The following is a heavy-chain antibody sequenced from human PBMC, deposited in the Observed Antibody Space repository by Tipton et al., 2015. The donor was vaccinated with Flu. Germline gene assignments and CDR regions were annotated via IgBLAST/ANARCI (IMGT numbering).Heavy chain of an antibody. CDR2: IYGGGTT. Sequence: SLRLSCAASGFTVTSSYMSWVRQAPGKGLEWVSVIYGGGTTDYADSVKGRFTISRDKSKNALYLQMSSLRAEDTAVYYCARGPQVPVWPYYYGMDAWGQGTTVTVSS. CDR3: ARGPQVPVWPYYYGMDA. D-gene: IGHD2-2*01. J-gene: IGHJ6*02. V-gene: IGHV3-53*01. CDR1: GFTVTSSY.